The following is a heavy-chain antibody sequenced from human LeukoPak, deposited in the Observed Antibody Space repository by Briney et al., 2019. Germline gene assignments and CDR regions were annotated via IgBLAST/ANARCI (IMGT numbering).Heavy chain of an antibody. D-gene: IGHD3-3*01. CDR3: ARDATIFGVVDAFDI. CDR2: IKQDGSEK. CDR1: GFTFSDYY. V-gene: IGHV3-7*01. Sequence: GGSLRLSCAASGFTFSDYYMSWVRQAPGKGLEWVANIKQDGSEKYYVDSVKGRFTISRDNAKNSLYLQMNSLRAEDTAVYYCARDATIFGVVDAFDIWGQGTMVTVSS. J-gene: IGHJ3*02.